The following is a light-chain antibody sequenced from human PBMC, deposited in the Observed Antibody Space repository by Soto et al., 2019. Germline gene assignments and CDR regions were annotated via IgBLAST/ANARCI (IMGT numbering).Light chain of an antibody. CDR3: SLYTTSSTSWV. CDR2: EVT. V-gene: IGLV2-14*01. J-gene: IGLJ3*02. Sequence: QSALTQPASVSGSPGQSITISCTGTSSDIGGYNYVSWYQQHPDKAPKLMIYEVTNRPSGVSNRFSGSKSGDTASLTISGLQAEDEADYYCSLYTTSSTSWVFGGGTQLTVL. CDR1: SSDIGGYNY.